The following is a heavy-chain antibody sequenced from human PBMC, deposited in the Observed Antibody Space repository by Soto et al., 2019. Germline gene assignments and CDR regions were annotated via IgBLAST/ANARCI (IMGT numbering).Heavy chain of an antibody. CDR2: ISYDGSHK. J-gene: IGHJ6*02. Sequence: LRLSCAASGFTFTTYGMHWVRQAPGKGLEWVAVISYDGSHKYYADSAKGRFTISRDNSKNTLYLQMNSLRAEDAAIYYCAKDERTYFYYYGMDVWGQGTTVTVSS. V-gene: IGHV3-30*18. CDR3: AKDERTYFYYYGMDV. CDR1: GFTFTTYG.